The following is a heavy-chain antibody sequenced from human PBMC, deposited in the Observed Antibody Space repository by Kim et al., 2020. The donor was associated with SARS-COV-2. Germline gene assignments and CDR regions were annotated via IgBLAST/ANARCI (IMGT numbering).Heavy chain of an antibody. Sequence: GGSLRLSCAASGFTFSSYGMHWVRQAPGKGLEWVAVISYDGSNKYYADSVKGRFTISRDNSKNTLYLQMNSLRAEDTAVYYCAALVDIVATTRGSDYWGQGTLVTVSS. V-gene: IGHV3-33*05. CDR3: AALVDIVATTRGSDY. CDR1: GFTFSSYG. D-gene: IGHD5-12*01. CDR2: ISYDGSNK. J-gene: IGHJ4*02.